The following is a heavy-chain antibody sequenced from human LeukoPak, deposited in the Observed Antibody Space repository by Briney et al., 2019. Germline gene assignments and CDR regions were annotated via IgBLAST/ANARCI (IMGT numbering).Heavy chain of an antibody. D-gene: IGHD1-26*01. Sequence: SETLSLTCAVSGDSISSSNWWSWIRQPPGKGLEWIGEIYHSGSTNYNPSLKSRVTISVDTSKNQFSLRLSSVTAADTAVYYSARLASGSYGPLTPFDYWGQGTLVTVSS. J-gene: IGHJ4*02. CDR2: IYHSGST. CDR1: GDSISSSNW. V-gene: IGHV4-4*02. CDR3: ARLASGSYGPLTPFDY.